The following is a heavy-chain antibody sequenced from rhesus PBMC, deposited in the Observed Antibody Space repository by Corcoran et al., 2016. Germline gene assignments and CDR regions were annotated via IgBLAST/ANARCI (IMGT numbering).Heavy chain of an antibody. D-gene: IGHD3-28*01. Sequence: QVQLQESGPGLVKPSETLSLTCVVSGYSISSNYWSWIRQSPGKGPDWIGYNYGSTGGPDNHPSLKTRVTISTDPSKNQFSLKLSSVTAADTAVYYCARGPYDSGYYTGLNRFDVWGPRVLVTVSS. V-gene: IGHV4-160*01. CDR2: NYGSTGGP. CDR1: GYSISSNY. J-gene: IGHJ5-1*01. CDR3: ARGPYDSGYYTGLNRFDV.